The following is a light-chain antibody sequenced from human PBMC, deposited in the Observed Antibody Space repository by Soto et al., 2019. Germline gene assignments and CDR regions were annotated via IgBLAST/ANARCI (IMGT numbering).Light chain of an antibody. CDR3: QQYNNWPRT. J-gene: IGKJ1*01. CDR2: GAS. CDR1: QGVSSGY. Sequence: EIVLTQSPGTLSLSPGERATLSCRASQGVSSGYLAWYQQKPGQAPRLLIYGASTRATGIPARFSGSGSGTEFTLTISSLQSEDFAVYYCQQYNNWPRTFGQGTKVDI. V-gene: IGKV3-15*01.